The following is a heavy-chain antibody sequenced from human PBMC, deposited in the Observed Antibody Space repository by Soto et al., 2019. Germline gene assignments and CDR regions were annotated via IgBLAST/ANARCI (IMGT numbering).Heavy chain of an antibody. J-gene: IGHJ4*02. CDR2: IYFSGSA. Sequence: NPSETLSLTCTVSGGSITSYYWSWIRQPPGKGLEWIGYIYFSGSANYSPSLKSRVTISVDTSKNQFSLKLSSVTAADTAVYYCARRYSGYGDYWGQGTLVTVSS. CDR3: ARRYSGYGDY. D-gene: IGHD5-12*01. V-gene: IGHV4-59*08. CDR1: GGSITSYY.